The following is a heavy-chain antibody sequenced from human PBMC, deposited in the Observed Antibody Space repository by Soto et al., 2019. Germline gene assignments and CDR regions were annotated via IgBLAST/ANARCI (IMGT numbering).Heavy chain of an antibody. J-gene: IGHJ4*02. V-gene: IGHV1-8*01. CDR1: GYTFTHFD. Sequence: QVPLVQSGAEVRKPGASVRVSCKTSGYTFTHFDIRWVRQATGQGLEWVGWMNPDSGNSGFTQRFQGRVSMTRNASMSTAYMEIHSLTSADTAIYYCARAYHLVPKFWGQGTLVTVSS. D-gene: IGHD2-15*01. CDR2: MNPDSGNS. CDR3: ARAYHLVPKF.